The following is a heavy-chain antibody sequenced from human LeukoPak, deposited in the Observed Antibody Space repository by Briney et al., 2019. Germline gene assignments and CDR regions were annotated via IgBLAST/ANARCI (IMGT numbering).Heavy chain of an antibody. CDR2: ISSSSRTI. J-gene: IGHJ4*02. D-gene: IGHD3-3*01. Sequence: GGSLRLSCAASGFTFSSYSMNWVRQAPGKGLEWLSYISSSSRTIYYADSVKGRFTISRDNANNSLYLQMNSLRAEDTAVYYCARDDFFWGGYYRVDFWGQGTLVTVSS. V-gene: IGHV3-48*01. CDR3: ARDDFFWGGYYRVDF. CDR1: GFTFSSYS.